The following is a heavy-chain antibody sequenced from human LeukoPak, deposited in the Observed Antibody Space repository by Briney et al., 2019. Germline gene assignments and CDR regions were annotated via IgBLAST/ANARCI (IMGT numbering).Heavy chain of an antibody. Sequence: SQTLSLTCTVSGGPISSGDYYWSWIRQPPGKGLEWIGYISYSGSTYYNPSLKSRVTISVDTSKNQFSLKLRSVTAADTAVYYCARVGGRFSYGYVDYWGQGTLVTVSS. CDR3: ARVGGRFSYGYVDY. D-gene: IGHD5-18*01. V-gene: IGHV4-30-4*01. J-gene: IGHJ4*02. CDR2: ISYSGST. CDR1: GGPISSGDYY.